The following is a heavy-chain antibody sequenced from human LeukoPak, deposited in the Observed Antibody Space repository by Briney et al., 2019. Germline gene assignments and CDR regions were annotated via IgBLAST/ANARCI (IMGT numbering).Heavy chain of an antibody. CDR3: ARGHFTYYFDY. CDR1: GGSISSGSYY. V-gene: IGHV4-61*02. J-gene: IGHJ4*02. D-gene: IGHD3-3*02. CDR2: IYTSGST. Sequence: SQTLSLTXTVSGGSISSGSYYWSWIRQPAGKGLEWIGRIYTSGSTNYNPSLKSRVTISVDTSKNQFSLKLSSVTAADTAVYYCARGHFTYYFDYWGQGTLVTVSS.